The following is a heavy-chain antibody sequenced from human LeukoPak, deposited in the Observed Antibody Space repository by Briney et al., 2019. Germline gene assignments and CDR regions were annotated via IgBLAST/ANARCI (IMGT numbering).Heavy chain of an antibody. D-gene: IGHD6-19*01. V-gene: IGHV3-21*01. J-gene: IGHJ4*02. CDR3: ARSSPSYSSGWPRCPDY. CDR1: GFTFRDYY. Sequence: RGGSLRLSCAASGFTFRDYYMGGVREGPGKGLERVSSIISSSSYIYYADSVKGRFTISRDNAKNSLYLQMNSLRAEDTAVYYCARSSPSYSSGWPRCPDYWGQGTLVTVSS. CDR2: IISSSSYI.